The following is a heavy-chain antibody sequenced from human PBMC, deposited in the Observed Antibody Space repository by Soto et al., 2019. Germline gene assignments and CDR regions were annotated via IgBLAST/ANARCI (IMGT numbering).Heavy chain of an antibody. CDR1: GGSISGFY. V-gene: IGHV4-4*07. D-gene: IGHD1-1*01. Sequence: QVHLQESGPGLVRPSETLSLTCTVSGGSISGFYWSWIRQPAGKGPEWIGRIYSSGSTSYNPSLKSRLTMSVDTSKNYFSLNLTSVTAAYTAVYYCARWTGSRRFDYWGQGRLITVSS. CDR3: ARWTGSRRFDY. J-gene: IGHJ4*02. CDR2: IYSSGST.